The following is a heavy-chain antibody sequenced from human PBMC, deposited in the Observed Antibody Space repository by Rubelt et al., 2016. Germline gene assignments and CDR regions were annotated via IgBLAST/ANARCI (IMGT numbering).Heavy chain of an antibody. CDR2: IKQAGSEE. V-gene: IGHV3-7*01. CDR1: GFNFSNYW. Sequence: EVQLVESGGGLVQPGGSLRLPCAASGFNFSNYWMSWVRQAPGKGLEWVANIKQAGSEEYYVDSVKGRFTISRDNARNSRYLQMISLRVEDTAVYYCARGRTLGYWGQGALVTVSS. CDR3: ARGRTLGY. D-gene: IGHD2/OR15-2a*01. J-gene: IGHJ4*02.